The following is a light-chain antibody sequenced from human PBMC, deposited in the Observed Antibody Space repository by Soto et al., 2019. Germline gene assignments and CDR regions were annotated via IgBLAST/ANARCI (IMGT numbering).Light chain of an antibody. CDR2: DAS. CDR3: QPYNSYSGLT. Sequence: DIQMTQSPSTLSASVGARVTITCRASQSISSWLAWYQQKPGKAPKLLIYDASSLESGVPSRFSGSGSGTEFTLTISSLQPDDFATYYCQPYNSYSGLTFGGGTKVEIK. J-gene: IGKJ4*01. V-gene: IGKV1-5*01. CDR1: QSISSW.